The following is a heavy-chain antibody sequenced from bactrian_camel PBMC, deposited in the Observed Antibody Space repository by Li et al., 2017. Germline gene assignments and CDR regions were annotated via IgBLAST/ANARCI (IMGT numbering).Heavy chain of an antibody. V-gene: IGHV3-3*01. D-gene: IGHD3*01. Sequence: VQLVESGGGSVQTGGSLRLSCTASAHTVTMAWFRQAPGKEREGIAAIVLRDGSTYHAASVKGRFTISKATANDTVYLRMTSLKPEDTAVYYCAAGPCYSESWCYPHRGQGTQVT. CDR2: IVLRDGST. CDR3: AAGPCYSESWCYPH. CDR1: AHTVT. J-gene: IGHJ4*01.